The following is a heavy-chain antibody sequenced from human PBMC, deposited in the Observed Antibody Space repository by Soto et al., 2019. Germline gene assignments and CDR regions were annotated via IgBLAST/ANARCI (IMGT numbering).Heavy chain of an antibody. CDR3: ARASGWYPSDAFEI. J-gene: IGHJ3*02. CDR2: ISDSSATR. Sequence: EAQLVESGGGLVQPGGSLRLSCAASGFTFATYSMNWVRQAPGKGLEWVSYISDSSATRYYADSVTGRFTISRDNAKNSLYLQMNSLRDEDSALYYYARASGWYPSDAFEIWGQGTPVTVSS. V-gene: IGHV3-48*02. D-gene: IGHD6-19*01. CDR1: GFTFATYS.